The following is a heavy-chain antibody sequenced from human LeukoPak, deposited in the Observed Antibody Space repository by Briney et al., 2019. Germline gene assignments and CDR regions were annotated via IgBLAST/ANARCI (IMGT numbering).Heavy chain of an antibody. D-gene: IGHD3-3*01. CDR3: ARDEPPSIDPEWLLAY. Sequence: GRSLRLSCAASGFTFSSYAMHWVRQAPGKGLEWVAVISYDGSNKYYADSVKGRLTISRDNSKNTLYLQMNSLRAEDTAVYYCARDEPPSIDPEWLLAYWGQGTLVTVSS. J-gene: IGHJ4*02. CDR1: GFTFSSYA. CDR2: ISYDGSNK. V-gene: IGHV3-30-3*01.